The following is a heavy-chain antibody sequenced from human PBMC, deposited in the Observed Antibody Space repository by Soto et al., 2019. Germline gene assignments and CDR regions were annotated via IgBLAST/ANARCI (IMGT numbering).Heavy chain of an antibody. CDR3: ARDRSCGSGSYYTRPLDF. CDR1: GFTFSSYA. Sequence: QVQLVESGGGVVQPGRSLRLSCAASGFTFSSYAFHWVRQTPGMGLEWVALISDDGSNEDYADSVKGRFTCSRDNSRNTLYRQMSSLRPEDTAMYYCARDRSCGSGSYYTRPLDFWGQGTLVTVSP. D-gene: IGHD3-10*01. J-gene: IGHJ4*02. CDR2: ISDDGSNE. V-gene: IGHV3-30-3*01.